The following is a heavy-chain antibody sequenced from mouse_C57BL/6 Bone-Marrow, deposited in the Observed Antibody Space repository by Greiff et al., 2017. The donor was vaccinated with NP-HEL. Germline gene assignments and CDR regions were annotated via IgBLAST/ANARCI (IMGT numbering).Heavy chain of an antibody. V-gene: IGHV2-5*01. J-gene: IGHJ4*01. CDR1: GFSLTSYG. CDR2: IWRGGST. Sequence: VKLVESGPGLVQPSQSLSITCTVSGFSLTSYGVHWVRQSPGKGLEWLGVIWRGGSTDYNAAFMSRLSITKDNSKSQVFIKMNSLQADDTAIYNCAKNQEKWLLRGYAMDYWGQGTSDTVSS. CDR3: AKNQEKWLLRGYAMDY. D-gene: IGHD2-3*01.